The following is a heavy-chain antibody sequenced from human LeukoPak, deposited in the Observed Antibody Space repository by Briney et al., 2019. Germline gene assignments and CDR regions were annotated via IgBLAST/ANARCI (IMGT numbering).Heavy chain of an antibody. D-gene: IGHD2-2*01. V-gene: IGHV4-59*01. CDR2: IYYSGST. J-gene: IGHJ5*02. CDR3: ARTTEDCSSTSCYQYWFDP. Sequence: SETLSLTCTVSGGSISSYYWSWIRQPPGKGLEWIGYIYYSGSTNYNPSLKSRVTISVDTSKNQLSLKLNSVTAADTAVYYCARTTEDCSSTSCYQYWFDPWGQGTLVTVSS. CDR1: GGSISSYY.